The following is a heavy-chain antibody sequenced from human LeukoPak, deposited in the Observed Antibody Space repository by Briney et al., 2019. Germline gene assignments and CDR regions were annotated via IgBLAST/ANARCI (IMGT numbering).Heavy chain of an antibody. CDR2: INPNSGGT. CDR3: ARDRTITMIRGVITQDQFDY. V-gene: IGHV1-2*02. J-gene: IGHJ4*02. Sequence: ASVKVSCKASGYTFTGYYMHWVRQAPGQGLEWMGWINPNSGGTNYAQSFQGRITMTTDTSTSTAYMEVRSLRSDDTAVYYCARDRTITMIRGVITQDQFDYWGQGTLVTVSS. D-gene: IGHD3-10*01. CDR1: GYTFTGYY.